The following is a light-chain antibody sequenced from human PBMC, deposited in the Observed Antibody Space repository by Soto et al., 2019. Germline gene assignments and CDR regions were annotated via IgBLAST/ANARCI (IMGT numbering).Light chain of an antibody. Sequence: EIGLSKSPSTVSVCPGERGTLSCRASQSVSSYLAWYQQKPGQAPRLLIYDASTMATGVPARFSGSGSGTDFTLTISSLQPDDFAAYYCQHYNGWPRTFGQGTKVDIK. CDR1: QSVSSY. CDR2: DAS. V-gene: IGKV3-11*01. CDR3: QHYNGWPRT. J-gene: IGKJ1*01.